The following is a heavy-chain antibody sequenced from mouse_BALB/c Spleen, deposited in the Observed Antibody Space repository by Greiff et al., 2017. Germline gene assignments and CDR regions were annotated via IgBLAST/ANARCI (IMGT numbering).Heavy chain of an antibody. D-gene: IGHD1-1*01. CDR3: ANYEGYAMDY. V-gene: IGHV2-4-1*01. J-gene: IGHJ4*01. CDR2: IWSGGST. Sequence: QVQLKESGPGLVQPSQSLSITCTASGFSFTSYCVHWVRQSPGKGLEWLGVIWSGGSTDYYAAFISRLSISKDNSKSHFFYIMNSLQADDTAIYYCANYEGYAMDYWGQGTSVTVSA. CDR1: GFSFTSYC.